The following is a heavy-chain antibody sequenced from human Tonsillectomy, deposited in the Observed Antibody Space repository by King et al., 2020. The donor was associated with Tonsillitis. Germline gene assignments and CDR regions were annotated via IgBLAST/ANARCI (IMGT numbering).Heavy chain of an antibody. CDR3: ARSISVYDPFDY. J-gene: IGHJ4*02. Sequence: VQLVESGGGVVQPGRSLRLSYAASGFTLSSYAMHWVRQAPGKGLEWVAVISFDGSIIHYADSVKGRFTISRDNSKSTLFLQMNSLRAEDTAVYYCARSISVYDPFDYWAQGTLVPVSS. V-gene: IGHV3-30*04. D-gene: IGHD5/OR15-5a*01. CDR1: GFTLSSYA. CDR2: ISFDGSII.